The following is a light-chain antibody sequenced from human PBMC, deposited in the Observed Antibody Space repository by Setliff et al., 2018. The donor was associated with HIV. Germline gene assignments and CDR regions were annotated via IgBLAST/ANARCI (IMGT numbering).Light chain of an antibody. V-gene: IGLV2-23*03. CDR3: CSYVSSSTFPVL. J-gene: IGLJ2*01. CDR2: EGS. CDR1: SSDIGRYNL. Sequence: QSVLTQPASVSGSPGQSITISCTGTSSDIGRYNLVSWYQQHPGKAPKLMIYEGSKRPSGVSNRFSASKSGNTASLTISGLQSEDEGDYYCCSYVSSSTFPVLFGGGTK.